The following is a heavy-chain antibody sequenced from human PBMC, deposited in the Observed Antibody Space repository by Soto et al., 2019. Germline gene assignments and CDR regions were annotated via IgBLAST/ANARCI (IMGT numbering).Heavy chain of an antibody. V-gene: IGHV3-23*01. CDR3: AKEDGSYYTNYFHF. CDR2: ISGSGDKT. Sequence: EVQLLESGGDLVQPGGSLRLSCAASGFTFSTYAMSWVRQAPGKGLEWVSHISGSGDKTYYADSVKGRFTISRDNSKNTRYLQMNRLRAEDTAMYYCAKEDGSYYTNYFHFWGQGTLVTVSS. D-gene: IGHD3-10*01. J-gene: IGHJ4*02. CDR1: GFTFSTYA.